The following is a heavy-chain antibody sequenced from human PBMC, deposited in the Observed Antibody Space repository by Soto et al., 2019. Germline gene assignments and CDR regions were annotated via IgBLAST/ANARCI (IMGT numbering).Heavy chain of an antibody. CDR2: IYHTGAT. CDR3: ARHIAVDTTRGFDY. Sequence: QVQLQESGPGLLKPSGTLSLTCAVSGGSITSNWWSWVRQPPGKGLEWIGEIYHTGATNYNPSLESRVTMSLDKSQNQFALNLNSVTAADTALYYCARHIAVDTTRGFDYWGRGTLVTVSS. J-gene: IGHJ4*02. D-gene: IGHD5-18*01. V-gene: IGHV4-4*02. CDR1: GGSITSNW.